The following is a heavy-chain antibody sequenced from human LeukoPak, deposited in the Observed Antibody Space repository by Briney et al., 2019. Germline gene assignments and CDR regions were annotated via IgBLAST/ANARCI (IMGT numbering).Heavy chain of an antibody. Sequence: PGGSLRLSCAASEFTFGSYAMQWVRQAPGKGLEWVSGIRTSGGRTWYSDSVKGRFTISRDNSKNTLYLQMNSLRDEDTAVYYCAKYVSAKGPPYALDVWGQGTTVTVSS. J-gene: IGHJ6*02. D-gene: IGHD2/OR15-2a*01. CDR1: EFTFGSYA. V-gene: IGHV3-23*01. CDR3: AKYVSAKGPPYALDV. CDR2: IRTSGGRT.